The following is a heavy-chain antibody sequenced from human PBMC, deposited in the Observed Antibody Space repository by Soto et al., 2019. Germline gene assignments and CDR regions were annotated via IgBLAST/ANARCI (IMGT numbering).Heavy chain of an antibody. D-gene: IGHD6-19*01. CDR3: ARERAVAVDGIGGMDV. Sequence: AGSLRLSCAASAFTFSIYDMHWVRQATGKGLEWVSAIGTAGDTYYPGSVKGRFTISRENAKNSLYLQMNSLRAGDTAVYYCARERAVAVDGIGGMDVWGQGTTVTVS. V-gene: IGHV3-13*01. CDR2: IGTAGDT. CDR1: AFTFSIYD. J-gene: IGHJ6*02.